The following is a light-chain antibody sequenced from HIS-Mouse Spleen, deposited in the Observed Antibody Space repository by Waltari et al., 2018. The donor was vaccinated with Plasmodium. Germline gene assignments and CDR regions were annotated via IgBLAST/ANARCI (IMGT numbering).Light chain of an antibody. V-gene: IGLV2-8*01. CDR1: SSDVGGYNY. CDR2: EVS. J-gene: IGLJ2*01. CDR3: SSYAGSNNLV. Sequence: QSALTQPPSASGSPGQSVTISCTGTSSDVGGYNYVSWYQQHPGKAPKLMSYEVSKRPSGVPDRCSGYKSGNTASLTVSGIQAEDEADYYCSSYAGSNNLVFGGGTKLTVL.